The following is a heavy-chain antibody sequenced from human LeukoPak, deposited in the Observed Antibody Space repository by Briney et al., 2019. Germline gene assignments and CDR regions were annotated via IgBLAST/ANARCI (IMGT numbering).Heavy chain of an antibody. CDR2: ISWNSGSI. Sequence: GGSLRLSCAASGFTFYDYAMHWVRQAPGKGLEWVSGISWNSGSIAYADSVKGRFTISRDNAKNSLYLQMNSLRAEDTALYYCAKDSSWGNYYGMDVWGQGTTVTVSS. CDR3: AKDSSWGNYYGMDV. D-gene: IGHD3-16*01. J-gene: IGHJ6*02. CDR1: GFTFYDYA. V-gene: IGHV3-9*01.